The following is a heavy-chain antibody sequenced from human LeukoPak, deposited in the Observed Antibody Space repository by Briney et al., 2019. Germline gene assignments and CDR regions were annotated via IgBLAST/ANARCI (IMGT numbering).Heavy chain of an antibody. J-gene: IGHJ4*02. V-gene: IGHV3-7*01. D-gene: IGHD3-10*01. CDR3: ARVGGSYYFDY. CDR1: GFSSNSYW. CDR2: IKQDGSDK. Sequence: GGSLRPSCAASGFSSNSYWMSWVRQAPGKGLEWVANIKQDGSDKYYVDSVKGRFTISRDNAKNSLYLQMNSLRTEDTAVYYCARVGGSYYFDYWGQGTLVTVSS.